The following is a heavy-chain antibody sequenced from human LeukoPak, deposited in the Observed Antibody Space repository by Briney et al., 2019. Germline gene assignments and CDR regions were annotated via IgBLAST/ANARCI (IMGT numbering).Heavy chain of an antibody. CDR2: SSTTGNT. D-gene: IGHD3-22*01. J-gene: IGHJ5*02. Sequence: PSETLSLTCTVSGGSISSYYWSWIRQPAGKGLELIGRSSTTGNTNYNPSLKSRVTMSVDTSKNQFSLRLTSVTAADTAVYYCVRGIYYDSGRNCFDPWGQGTLVTVSS. V-gene: IGHV4-4*07. CDR1: GGSISSYY. CDR3: VRGIYYDSGRNCFDP.